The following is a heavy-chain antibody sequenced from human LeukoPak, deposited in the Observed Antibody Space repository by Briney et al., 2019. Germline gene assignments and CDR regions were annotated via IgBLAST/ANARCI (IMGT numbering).Heavy chain of an antibody. Sequence: SETLSLTCTVSGGSISSSSYYWGWIRQPPGKGLEWIGSIYYSGSTYYNPSLKSRVTISVDTSKNQFSLKLSSVTAADTAVYYCARERGSGSLADYWGQGTLVTVSS. CDR2: IYYSGST. D-gene: IGHD3-10*01. V-gene: IGHV4-39*07. CDR3: ARERGSGSLADY. CDR1: GGSISSSSYY. J-gene: IGHJ4*02.